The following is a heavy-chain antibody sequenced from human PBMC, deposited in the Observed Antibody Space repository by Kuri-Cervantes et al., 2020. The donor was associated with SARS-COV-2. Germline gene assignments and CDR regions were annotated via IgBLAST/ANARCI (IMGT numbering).Heavy chain of an antibody. CDR2: IIPIFGTA. CDR3: ARGARKKLINIVLMVYARDYGMDV. J-gene: IGHJ6*02. CDR1: GGTFSSYA. D-gene: IGHD2-8*01. Sequence: SVKVSCKASGGTFSSYAISWVRQAPGQGLEWMGGIIPIFGTANYAQKFQGRVTITADKSTSTAYMELSSLRSEDTAVYYCARGARKKLINIVLMVYARDYGMDVWGQGTTGHRLL. V-gene: IGHV1-69*06.